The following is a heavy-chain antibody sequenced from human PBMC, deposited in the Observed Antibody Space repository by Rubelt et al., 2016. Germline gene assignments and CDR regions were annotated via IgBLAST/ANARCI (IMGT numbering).Heavy chain of an antibody. J-gene: IGHJ5*02. Sequence: SYGMHWVRQAPGKGLEWVAVIWYDGSNKYYADSVKGRFTISRDNSKNTLYLQMNSLRAEDTAVYYCARENYDSSGYCGFDPWGQGTLVTVSS. CDR1: SYG. V-gene: IGHV3-33*01. D-gene: IGHD3-22*01. CDR2: IWYDGSNK. CDR3: ARENYDSSGYCGFDP.